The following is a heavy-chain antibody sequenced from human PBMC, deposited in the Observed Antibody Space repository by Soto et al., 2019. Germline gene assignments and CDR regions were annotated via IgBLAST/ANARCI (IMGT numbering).Heavy chain of an antibody. CDR2: INAGNGNT. V-gene: IGHV1-3*01. CDR1: GYTFTSYA. D-gene: IGHD2-21*02. Sequence: ASVKASCKAPGYTFTSYAIHWVRQAPGQRLEWMGWINAGNGNTKYSQKFQGRVTITRDTSASTAYMELSSLRSEDTAVYYCARSIVLVTALDYWGQGTLVTVSS. CDR3: ARSIVLVTALDY. J-gene: IGHJ4*02.